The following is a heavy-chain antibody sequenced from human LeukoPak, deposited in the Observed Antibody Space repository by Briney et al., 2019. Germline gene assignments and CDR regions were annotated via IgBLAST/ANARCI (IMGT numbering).Heavy chain of an antibody. V-gene: IGHV3-30*04. J-gene: IGHJ4*02. CDR1: GFTFSSYA. CDR3: ARECGVASSGYYAESPNPLQPVPDY. CDR2: ISYDGSNK. D-gene: IGHD3-22*01. Sequence: GGSLRLSCAASGFTFSSYAVHWVRQAPGKGLEWVAVISYDGSNKYYADSVKGRFTISRDNSKNTLYLQMNSLRAEDTAVYYCARECGVASSGYYAESPNPLQPVPDYWGQGTLVTVSS.